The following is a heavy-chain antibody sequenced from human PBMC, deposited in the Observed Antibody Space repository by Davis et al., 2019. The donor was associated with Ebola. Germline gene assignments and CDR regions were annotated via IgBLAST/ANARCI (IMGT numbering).Heavy chain of an antibody. CDR3: ARIYGGTTITD. Sequence: PGGSLRLSCAASGFTFSSYAMHWVRQAPGKGLEWVAVISYDGSNKYYADSVKGRFTISRDNSKNTLYLQMQSLRPDDTAVYYCARIYGGTTITDWGQGTQVTVSS. CDR2: ISYDGSNK. D-gene: IGHD5-24*01. V-gene: IGHV3-30-3*01. J-gene: IGHJ4*02. CDR1: GFTFSSYA.